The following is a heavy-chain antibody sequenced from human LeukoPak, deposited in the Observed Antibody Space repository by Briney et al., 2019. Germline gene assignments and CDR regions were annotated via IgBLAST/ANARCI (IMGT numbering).Heavy chain of an antibody. D-gene: IGHD7-27*01. CDR1: GFTFTTYW. J-gene: IGHJ2*01. V-gene: IGHV3-74*01. CDR2: INSDGSIT. Sequence: PGGSLRLSCAASGFTFTTYWMHWVRQAPGKGLVWVSHINSDGSITSYADSVKGRFTISRDNSKNTLYLQMNSLRAEDTAVYYCARVWGSRWYFDLWGRGTLVTVSS. CDR3: ARVWGSRWYFDL.